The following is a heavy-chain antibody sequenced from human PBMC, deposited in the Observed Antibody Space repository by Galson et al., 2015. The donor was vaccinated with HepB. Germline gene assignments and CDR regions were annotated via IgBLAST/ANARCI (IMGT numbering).Heavy chain of an antibody. Sequence: SVKVSCKASGGTFSTYAISWVRQAPGQGLEWMGGITPIFGTAKYAQKFQGRVTITADESTSTAYMELRSLRSEDTAVYYCARSGSYFRKNYYYYGMDVWGQGTTVTVSS. CDR3: ARSGSYFRKNYYYYGMDV. V-gene: IGHV1-69*13. CDR1: GGTFSTYA. J-gene: IGHJ6*02. D-gene: IGHD1-26*01. CDR2: ITPIFGTA.